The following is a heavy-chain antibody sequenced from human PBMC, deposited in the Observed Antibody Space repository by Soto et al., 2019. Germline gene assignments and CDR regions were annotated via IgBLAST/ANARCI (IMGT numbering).Heavy chain of an antibody. CDR3: AQRLRDYGLGREQANYFDP. J-gene: IGHJ5*02. CDR2: IYWDDDK. V-gene: IGHV2-5*02. D-gene: IGHD3-10*01. CDR1: GFSLSTTGVG. Sequence: QITLKESGHTLVRPTQTLTLTCTFSGFSLSTTGVGVGWIRQPPGKALVWLALIYWDDDKRYSPSLKSRHTITKETSKNEVILTMTNMDPVDTATYYGAQRLRDYGLGREQANYFDPWGQGTLVTVSS.